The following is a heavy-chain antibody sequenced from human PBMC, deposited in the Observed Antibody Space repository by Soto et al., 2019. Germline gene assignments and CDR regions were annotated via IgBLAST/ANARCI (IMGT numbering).Heavy chain of an antibody. Sequence: PSETLSLTCTVSGGSINSSSYYWGWIRQPPGKGLEWIGSIYYSGSTYYNPSLKSRVTISVDTSKNQFSLKLSSVTAADTAVYYCARHLGAARNYYYYGMDVWGQGTTVTVSS. CDR2: IYYSGST. D-gene: IGHD6-6*01. CDR3: ARHLGAARNYYYYGMDV. J-gene: IGHJ6*02. V-gene: IGHV4-39*01. CDR1: GGSINSSSYY.